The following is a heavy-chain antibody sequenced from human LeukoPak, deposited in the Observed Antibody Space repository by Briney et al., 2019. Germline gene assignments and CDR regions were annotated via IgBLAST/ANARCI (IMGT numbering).Heavy chain of an antibody. Sequence: PGGSLRLSCAASGFTFSNYNMNWVRQAPGKGLEWVSYITSRSSSIYYADSVKGRFTISRDNAQVSLYLQMNSLRAEDTAVYYCVRGGGNFDYWGQGILVTVSS. CDR1: GFTFSNYN. J-gene: IGHJ4*02. CDR2: ITSRSSSI. D-gene: IGHD5-12*01. CDR3: VRGGGNFDY. V-gene: IGHV3-48*01.